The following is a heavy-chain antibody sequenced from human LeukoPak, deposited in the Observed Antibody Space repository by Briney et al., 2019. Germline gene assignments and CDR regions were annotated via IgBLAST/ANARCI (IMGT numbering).Heavy chain of an antibody. CDR2: IYPGDPDT. D-gene: IGHD3-16*02. CDR3: ARMIGLGEVSPYFDY. CDR1: GYSFTTYW. Sequence: GESLKISCKGSGYSFTTYWIGWVRQMPGKGLEWMGIIYPGDPDTRYSPSFQGQVTISADKSISTAYLQWNSLKASDTAMYYCARMIGLGEVSPYFDYWGQGSLVTVSS. V-gene: IGHV5-51*01. J-gene: IGHJ4*02.